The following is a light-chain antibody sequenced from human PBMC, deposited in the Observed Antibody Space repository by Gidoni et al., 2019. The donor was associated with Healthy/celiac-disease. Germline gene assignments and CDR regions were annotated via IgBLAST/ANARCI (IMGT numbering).Light chain of an antibody. CDR1: QSVSSSY. CDR3: QQYGSSPKT. V-gene: IGKV3-20*01. Sequence: EIVLTHSPGTLSLSPGERATLSCSASQSVSSSYLAWYQQKPGQAPRILINGASSRATGIPDRFSGSGCGTEFILTISRREPEDVAVYYCQQYGSSPKTFGQGTKVEIK. CDR2: GAS. J-gene: IGKJ1*01.